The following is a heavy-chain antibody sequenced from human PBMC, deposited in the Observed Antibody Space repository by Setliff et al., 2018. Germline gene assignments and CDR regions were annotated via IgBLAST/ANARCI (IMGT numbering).Heavy chain of an antibody. CDR1: GYSISSGYY. D-gene: IGHD5-12*01. J-gene: IGHJ6*02. CDR3: ARDSGYEYYYYAMDV. CDR2: IYHSGST. V-gene: IGHV4-38-2*01. Sequence: SGTLSLTCAVSGYSISSGYYWGWIRQPPGKGLEWIGSIYHSGSTYYNPSLKSRVTISVDTSKNQFSLKLSSVTAADTAVYYCARDSGYEYYYYAMDVWGQGTTVTVSS.